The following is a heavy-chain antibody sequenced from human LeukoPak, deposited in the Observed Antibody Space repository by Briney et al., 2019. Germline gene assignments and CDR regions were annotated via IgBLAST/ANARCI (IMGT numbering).Heavy chain of an antibody. D-gene: IGHD2-15*01. CDR2: IYSSGNT. CDR1: GGSISGYY. J-gene: IGHJ4*02. CDR3: ARHYCSGGSCRLFDY. V-gene: IGHV4-59*08. Sequence: SETLSLTCTVSGGSISGYYWSCIRQPPGKGLEWIGYIYSSGNTNYNPSLKSRVPISVDTSKNQFSLKLSSVTAADTAVYYCARHYCSGGSCRLFDYWGQGTLVTVSS.